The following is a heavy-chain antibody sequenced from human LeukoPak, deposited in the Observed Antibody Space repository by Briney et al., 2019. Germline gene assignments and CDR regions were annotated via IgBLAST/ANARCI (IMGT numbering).Heavy chain of an antibody. CDR3: VRFSVSWSYFDS. J-gene: IGHJ4*02. Sequence: SETLSLTCTVSGGSISSGSYYWGWIRQPPGKGLEWIGSIYYTGNSYCSPSLKSRVTISVDASRHQFSLNLRSVTAADTAVYYCVRFSVSWSYFDSWGQGTLVTVSS. CDR2: IYYTGNS. D-gene: IGHD6-13*01. CDR1: GGSISSGSYY. V-gene: IGHV4-39*01.